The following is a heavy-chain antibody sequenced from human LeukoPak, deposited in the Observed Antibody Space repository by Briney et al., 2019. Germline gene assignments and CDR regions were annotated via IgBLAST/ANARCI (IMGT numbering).Heavy chain of an antibody. J-gene: IGHJ2*01. V-gene: IGHV4-59*01. CDR1: GGSISSYY. CDR3: ATCPTGNWYFDL. CDR2: IYYSGST. Sequence: SETLSPTCTVSGGSISSYYWSWIRQPPGKGLEWIGYIYYSGSTNYNPSLKSRVTISVDTSKNQFSLKLSSVTAADTAVYYCATCPTGNWYFDLWGRGTLVTVSS. D-gene: IGHD7-27*01.